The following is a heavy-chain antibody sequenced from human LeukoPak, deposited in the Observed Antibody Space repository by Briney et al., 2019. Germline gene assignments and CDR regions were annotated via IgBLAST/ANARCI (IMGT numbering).Heavy chain of an antibody. J-gene: IGHJ4*02. Sequence: GVSLRLSCAASGFTFNSYAMSWVRQAPGKSLEWVSGIGGSGSRTYYADSVKGRFTISRDNSKNTLYLQMNSLRAEDTAIYYCAKKYGVTVYGSGLNYFDYWGQGTLVTVSS. CDR3: AKKYGVTVYGSGLNYFDY. CDR1: GFTFNSYA. D-gene: IGHD6-19*01. V-gene: IGHV3-23*01. CDR2: IGGSGSRT.